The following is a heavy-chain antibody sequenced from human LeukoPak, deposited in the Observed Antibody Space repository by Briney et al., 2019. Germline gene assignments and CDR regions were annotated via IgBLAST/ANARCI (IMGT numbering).Heavy chain of an antibody. V-gene: IGHV3-53*04. D-gene: IGHD2-2*01. J-gene: IGHJ6*02. CDR1: GFTVSTNY. CDR2: IYYAGST. Sequence: GGSLRLSCAASGFTVSTNYMTWVRQAPGKGLEWVSIIYYAGSTFYADSVKGRFTISRHNSKNTLYLQMNSLRPEDTAVYYCTRDHCSYINCYEDYYHGMDVWGQGTTVTVSS. CDR3: TRDHCSYINCYEDYYHGMDV.